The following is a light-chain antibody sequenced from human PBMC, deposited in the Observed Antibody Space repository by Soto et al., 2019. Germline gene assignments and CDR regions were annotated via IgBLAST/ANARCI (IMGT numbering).Light chain of an antibody. V-gene: IGKV3-20*01. J-gene: IGKJ1*01. CDR2: GAS. CDR3: QQYGNSRGT. Sequence: EIVMTQSPDTLSLSPGERATLSCRASQSVISTYLAWYQQRPGQAPRLLIYGASNRATGIPDRFSGSGSGTDFTLTISRLEPEDFALYYCQQYGNSRGTFGQGTKVDIK. CDR1: QSVISTY.